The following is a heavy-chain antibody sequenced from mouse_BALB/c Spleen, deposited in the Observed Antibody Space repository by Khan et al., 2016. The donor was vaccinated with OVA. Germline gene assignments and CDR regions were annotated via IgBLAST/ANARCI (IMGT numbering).Heavy chain of an antibody. J-gene: IGHJ2*01. CDR1: GFNIKDTY. D-gene: IGHD1-1*01. V-gene: IGHV14-3*02. Sequence: EVQLQESGSEFVKPGASVRLSCTASGFNIKDTYMHWVKQRPEQGLEWIGRIDPANGNSKYDPKFPGKATITADTSSNTAYLQLSSLTSEDTAVYYCATYFYGSSRYFDYWGQGTTLTVSS. CDR3: ATYFYGSSRYFDY. CDR2: IDPANGNS.